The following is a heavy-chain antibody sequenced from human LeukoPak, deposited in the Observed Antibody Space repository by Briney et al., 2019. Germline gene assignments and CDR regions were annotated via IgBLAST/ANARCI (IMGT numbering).Heavy chain of an antibody. CDR2: IIPILGIA. CDR3: ARDRSSGWTHNFDY. Sequence: EASVKVSCKASGGTFSSYAISWVRQAPGQGLEWMGRIIPILGIANYAQKFQGRVTITADKSTSTAYMELSSLRSEDTAVYYCARDRSSGWTHNFDYWGQGTLVTVSS. J-gene: IGHJ4*02. CDR1: GGTFSSYA. D-gene: IGHD6-19*01. V-gene: IGHV1-69*04.